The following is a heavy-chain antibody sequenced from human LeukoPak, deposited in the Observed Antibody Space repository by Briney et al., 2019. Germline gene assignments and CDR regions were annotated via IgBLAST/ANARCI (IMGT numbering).Heavy chain of an antibody. V-gene: IGHV1-2*02. CDR3: ARDYSDQTNLVWFDP. CDR1: GYTFTGYY. J-gene: IGHJ5*02. D-gene: IGHD2-21*01. Sequence: ASVKVSCKASGYTFTGYYMHWVRQALGQRLEWMGCINPNSGDTDYAQRFQGRVTMTRDTSISTAYMELSGLRSDDTAVYYCARDYSDQTNLVWFDPWGQGTLVTVSS. CDR2: INPNSGDT.